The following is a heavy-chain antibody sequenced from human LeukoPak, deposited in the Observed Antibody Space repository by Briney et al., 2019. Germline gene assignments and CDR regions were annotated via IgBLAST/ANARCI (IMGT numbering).Heavy chain of an antibody. Sequence: GASVKVSCKASGYTFTGHYMHWVRQAPGQGLEWMGWINPNSGGTKYAQKFQGRVTLTRDTSISTAYTELSRLRCDDTAVYYCARSYDFWSGPPFDPWGQGTLVTVSS. D-gene: IGHD3-3*01. CDR3: ARSYDFWSGPPFDP. CDR1: GYTFTGHY. CDR2: INPNSGGT. V-gene: IGHV1-2*02. J-gene: IGHJ5*02.